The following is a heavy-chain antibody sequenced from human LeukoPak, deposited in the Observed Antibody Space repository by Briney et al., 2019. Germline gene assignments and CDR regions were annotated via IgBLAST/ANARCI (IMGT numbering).Heavy chain of an antibody. V-gene: IGHV3-53*05. CDR1: GFTVSSNY. CDR3: AKDTSYYYDSSGYNDY. D-gene: IGHD3-22*01. J-gene: IGHJ4*02. Sequence: GGSLRLPCAASGFTVSSNYMSWVRQAPGKGLEWVSVIYSGGSTYYADSVKGRFTISRDNAKNSLYLQMNSLRAEDTALYYCAKDTSYYYDSSGYNDYWGQGTLVTVSS. CDR2: IYSGGST.